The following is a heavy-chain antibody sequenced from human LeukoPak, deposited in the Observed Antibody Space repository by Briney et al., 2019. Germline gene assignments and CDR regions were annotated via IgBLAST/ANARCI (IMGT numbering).Heavy chain of an antibody. CDR1: GGSFSGYY. V-gene: IGHV4-34*01. J-gene: IGHJ4*02. CDR2: INHSGST. CDR3: ARGRHDFWSGSFDY. D-gene: IGHD3-3*01. Sequence: SETLSLTCAVYGGSFSGYYWSWIRQPPGKGLEWIGEINHSGSTNYNPSLKSRVTISVDTSKNQFSLKLSSVTAADTAVYYCARGRHDFWSGSFDYWGLGTLVTVSS.